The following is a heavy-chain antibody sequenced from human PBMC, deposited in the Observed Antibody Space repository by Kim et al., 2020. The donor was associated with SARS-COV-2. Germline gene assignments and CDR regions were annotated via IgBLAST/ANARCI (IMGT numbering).Heavy chain of an antibody. CDR2: ISAYNGNT. CDR1: GYTFTSYG. J-gene: IGHJ6*02. V-gene: IGHV1-18*01. D-gene: IGHD5-18*01. CDR3: ARDEGVDTAMAVYYYYGMDV. Sequence: ASVKVSCKASGYTFTSYGISWVRQAPGQGLEWMGWISAYNGNTNYAQKLQGRVTMTTDTSTSTAYMELRSLRSDDTAVYYCARDEGVDTAMAVYYYYGMDVWGPGTTVTVSS.